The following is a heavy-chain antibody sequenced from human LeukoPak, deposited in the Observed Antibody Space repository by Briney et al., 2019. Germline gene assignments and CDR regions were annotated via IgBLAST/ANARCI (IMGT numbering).Heavy chain of an antibody. Sequence: PSETLSLTCAVSGASMSRDNWWSWVRQSPGKGLEWIGEIHHTWIPNYNPSFKTRVTISVDKSKNHLSLKLFSVTAADTAVYYCAQNGYYCIDVWGKGTTVTVSS. CDR1: GASMSRDNW. D-gene: IGHD2-8*01. J-gene: IGHJ6*03. CDR2: IHHTWIP. V-gene: IGHV4-4*02. CDR3: AQNGYYCIDV.